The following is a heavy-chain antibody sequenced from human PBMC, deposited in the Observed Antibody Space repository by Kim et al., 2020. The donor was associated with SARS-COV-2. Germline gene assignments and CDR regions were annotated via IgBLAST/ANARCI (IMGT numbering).Heavy chain of an antibody. J-gene: IGHJ4*02. Sequence: SETLSLTCRVSGASISSYYWSWVRQPPGKGLEWIGFVHHSGSSMYNPSLKSRVTISLDTSNNQFSLKLMSLTAADTAVYFCASLIGCDEADYGADYWGQG. CDR1: GASISSYY. D-gene: IGHD4-17*01. V-gene: IGHV4-59*13. CDR3: ASLIGCDEADYGADY. CDR2: VHHSGSS.